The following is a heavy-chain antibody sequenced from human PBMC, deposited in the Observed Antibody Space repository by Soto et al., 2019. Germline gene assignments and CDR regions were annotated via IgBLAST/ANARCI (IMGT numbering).Heavy chain of an antibody. CDR2: IFASGRT. CDR1: GGSISNDR. D-gene: IGHD4-17*01. Sequence: KTSETLSLTCTVSGGSISNDRWSWVRQPAGKGLEWIGRIFASGRTNYNPSLQSRVTMSVDTSKKQFSLTMTSLAAADTAVYYCTRGTFETTAPFYWGQGIQVTVYS. CDR3: TRGTFETTAPFY. V-gene: IGHV4-4*07. J-gene: IGHJ4*02.